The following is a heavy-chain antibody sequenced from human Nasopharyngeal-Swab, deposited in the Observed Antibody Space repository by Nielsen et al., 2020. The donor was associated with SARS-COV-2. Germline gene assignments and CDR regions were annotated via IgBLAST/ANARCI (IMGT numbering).Heavy chain of an antibody. CDR1: GFTLSNYA. D-gene: IGHD3-10*01. CDR2: SSHYDGST. J-gene: IGHJ4*02. Sequence: GESLKISCAVSGFTLSNYAMGWVRQAPGRGLEWVSYSSHYDGSTYYTDSVKGRFTISRDNSKNSLYLQMNSLTTEDTAFYYCAKEYGSGSYRPFFDSWGRGTLVTVSS. V-gene: IGHV3-43*02. CDR3: AKEYGSGSYRPFFDS.